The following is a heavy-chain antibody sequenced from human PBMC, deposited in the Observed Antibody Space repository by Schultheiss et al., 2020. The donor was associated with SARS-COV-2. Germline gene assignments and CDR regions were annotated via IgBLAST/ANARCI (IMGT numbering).Heavy chain of an antibody. CDR1: GFTFSSYA. Sequence: GGSLRLSCAASGFTFSSYAMHWVRQAPGKGLEWVSGISWNSGSIGYADSVKGRFTISRDNAKNSLYLQMNSLRAEDTALYYCAKDMGVAAAGTFDYWGQGTLVTVSS. CDR3: AKDMGVAAAGTFDY. CDR2: ISWNSGSI. D-gene: IGHD6-13*01. J-gene: IGHJ4*02. V-gene: IGHV3-9*01.